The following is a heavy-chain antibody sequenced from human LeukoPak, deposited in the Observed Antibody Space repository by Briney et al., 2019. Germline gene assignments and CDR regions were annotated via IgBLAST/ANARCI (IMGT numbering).Heavy chain of an antibody. CDR3: AKTPDVWGAFDI. J-gene: IGHJ3*02. CDR2: ISGSGGST. CDR1: GFAFSSYA. V-gene: IGHV3-23*01. D-gene: IGHD3-16*01. Sequence: GSLRLSCAASGFAFSSYAMSWVRQAPGKGLEWVSAISGSGGSTYYADSVKGRFTISRDNSKNTLYLQMNSLRAEDTAVYYCAKTPDVWGAFDIWGQGTMVTVSS.